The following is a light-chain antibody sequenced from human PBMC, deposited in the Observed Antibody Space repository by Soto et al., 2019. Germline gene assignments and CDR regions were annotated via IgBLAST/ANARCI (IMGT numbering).Light chain of an antibody. CDR3: SSYAGGNKLL. CDR1: SSDVGGYNF. J-gene: IGLJ2*01. CDR2: EVS. Sequence: QSVLTQPPSASGSPGQSVTISCTGTSSDVGGYNFVSWYQQHPGKAPKLMIYEVSQRPSGVPDRFSGSKSGNRASLTVSGLQAEDEADYYCSSYAGGNKLLFGGGTKLTVL. V-gene: IGLV2-8*01.